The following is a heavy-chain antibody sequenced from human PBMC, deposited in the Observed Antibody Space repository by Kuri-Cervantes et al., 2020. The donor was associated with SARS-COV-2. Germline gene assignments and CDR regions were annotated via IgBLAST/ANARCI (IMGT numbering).Heavy chain of an antibody. J-gene: IGHJ4*02. CDR2: MYYTEST. V-gene: IGHV4-59*12. CDR3: ARWSYDSSTNYGLFDY. D-gene: IGHD3-22*01. Sequence: SETLSLTCTVSGGSITNYYWTWVRQPPGKGLEWIGYMYYTESTNYNPSLKGRVTVSVDTSKNQFSLKLRSVTAADTAVCYCARWSYDSSTNYGLFDYWGQGTLVTVSS. CDR1: GGSITNYY.